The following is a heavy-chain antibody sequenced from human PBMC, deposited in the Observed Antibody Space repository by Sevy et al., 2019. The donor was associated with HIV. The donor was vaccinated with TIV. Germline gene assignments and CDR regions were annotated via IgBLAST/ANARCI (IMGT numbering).Heavy chain of an antibody. Sequence: ASVKVSCKASGYTFTSYGISWVRQAPGQGLEWMGWISAYNGNTNYAQKLQGRVTMTTDTSTSTAYMELRSLRSDDTAVYYCARDLRDLSYSSSWYSDYWGQGTLVTVSS. J-gene: IGHJ4*02. CDR2: ISAYNGNT. D-gene: IGHD6-13*01. V-gene: IGHV1-18*01. CDR1: GYTFTSYG. CDR3: ARDLRDLSYSSSWYSDY.